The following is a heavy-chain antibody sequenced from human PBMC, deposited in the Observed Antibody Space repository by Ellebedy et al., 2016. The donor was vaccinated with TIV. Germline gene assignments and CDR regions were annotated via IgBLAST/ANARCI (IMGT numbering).Heavy chain of an antibody. Sequence: AASVKVSCKASGYTFTSYGISWVRQAPGQGLEWMGWLSAYNGNTNYAQNLQGRVTMTTDTSTSTAYMELRSLRSDDTAVYYCARSYGSGSYYGYWGQGTLVTVSS. V-gene: IGHV1-18*04. D-gene: IGHD3-10*01. CDR3: ARSYGSGSYYGY. CDR1: GYTFTSYG. CDR2: LSAYNGNT. J-gene: IGHJ4*02.